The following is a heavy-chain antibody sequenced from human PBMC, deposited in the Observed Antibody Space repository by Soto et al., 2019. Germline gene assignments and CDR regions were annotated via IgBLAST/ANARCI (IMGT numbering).Heavy chain of an antibody. CDR1: GGSFSGYY. CDR3: ARGKGLLLWFGELHPHNY. V-gene: IGHV4-34*01. J-gene: IGHJ4*02. D-gene: IGHD3-10*01. CDR2: INHSGST. Sequence: QVQLQQWGAGLLKPSETLSLICAVYGGSFSGYYWSWIRQPPGKGLEWIGEINHSGSTNYNPSLKSRVTISVDTSKNQFSLKLSSVTAADTAVYYCARGKGLLLWFGELHPHNYWGQGTLVTVSS.